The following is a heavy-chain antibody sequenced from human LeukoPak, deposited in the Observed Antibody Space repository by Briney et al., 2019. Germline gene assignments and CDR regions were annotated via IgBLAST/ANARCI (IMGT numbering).Heavy chain of an antibody. CDR1: GYTFTAYY. D-gene: IGHD2-2*01. J-gene: IGHJ4*02. Sequence: ASVKVSCKASGYTFTAYYVHWVRQAPGQGLEWMGYMVPSSGVSHYSQKFQDRVTMTRDASTSIAYLELSGLTSDDTAVYYCSTEDKYCTSTTCGDFWGQGTLVTVSS. V-gene: IGHV1-2*02. CDR2: MVPSSGVS. CDR3: STEDKYCTSTTCGDF.